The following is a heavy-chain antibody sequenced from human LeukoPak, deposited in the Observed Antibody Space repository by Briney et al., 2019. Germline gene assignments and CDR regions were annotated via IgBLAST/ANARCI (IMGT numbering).Heavy chain of an antibody. CDR3: ARESMVRGVPRDAFDI. D-gene: IGHD3-10*01. CDR2: ISSSSSYI. Sequence: GGSLRLSCAASGFTFSSYSMNWVRQAPGKGLEWVSSISSSSSYIYYADSVKGRFTISRDNAKNSLYLQMNSLRAEDTAVYYCARESMVRGVPRDAFDIWGQGTMVTVSS. J-gene: IGHJ3*02. V-gene: IGHV3-21*01. CDR1: GFTFSSYS.